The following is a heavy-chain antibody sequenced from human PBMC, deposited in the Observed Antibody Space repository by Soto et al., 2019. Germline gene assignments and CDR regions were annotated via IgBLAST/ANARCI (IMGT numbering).Heavy chain of an antibody. CDR1: GYTFTGYY. Sequence: ASVKSSCKASGYTFTGYYMHWVRQAPGQGLEWMGWINPNSGGTNYAQKFQGWVTMTRDTSISTAYMELSRLRSDDTAVYYCARGRRDGYTHDASAISGNGTMVPLSS. J-gene: IGHJ3*02. D-gene: IGHD5-18*01. CDR2: INPNSGGT. V-gene: IGHV1-2*04. CDR3: ARGRRDGYTHDASAI.